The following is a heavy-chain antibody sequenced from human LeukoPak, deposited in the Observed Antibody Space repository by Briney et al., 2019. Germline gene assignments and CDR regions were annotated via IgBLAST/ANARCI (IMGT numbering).Heavy chain of an antibody. CDR1: GFTFSSYS. CDR2: ISSSSSYI. Sequence: GGSLRLSCAASGFTFSSYSMNWVRQAPGKGLEWVSSISSSSSYIYYADSVKGRLTISRDNAKNSLYLQMNSLRAEDTAVYYCARTPYSSSWSNDYWGHGTLVTVSS. J-gene: IGHJ4*01. V-gene: IGHV3-21*01. D-gene: IGHD6-13*01. CDR3: ARTPYSSSWSNDY.